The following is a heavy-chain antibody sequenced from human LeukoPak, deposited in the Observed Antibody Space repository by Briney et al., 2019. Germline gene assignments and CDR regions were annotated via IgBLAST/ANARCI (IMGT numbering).Heavy chain of an antibody. CDR2: IYPGDSDT. CDR3: ATSLHHGDSDVSQF. D-gene: IGHD2-21*02. V-gene: IGHV5-51*01. Sequence: AESLRISCQGSGYTFSNYWIRWVRQIPGKGLEWRGIIYPGDSDTRYSPSFQGQVTISADKYTSTAYLQWSSLKATDTAMYYCATSLHHGDSDVSQFWGQGTRVTVTS. CDR1: GYTFSNYW. J-gene: IGHJ4*02.